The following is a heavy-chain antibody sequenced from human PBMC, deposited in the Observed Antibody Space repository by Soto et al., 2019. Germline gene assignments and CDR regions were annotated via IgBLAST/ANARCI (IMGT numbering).Heavy chain of an antibody. D-gene: IGHD6-19*01. CDR1: GGSISSYF. V-gene: IGHV4-59*01. Sequence: SETLSLTCTVSGGSISSYFWSWIRQPPGKGLEWIGYIYYRGSTNYNPSLKSRVTISLDTSKNQFSLRLSSATAADTAVYYCARWFSSGWYGWLDPWGQGTLVTVS. CDR2: IYYRGST. J-gene: IGHJ5*02. CDR3: ARWFSSGWYGWLDP.